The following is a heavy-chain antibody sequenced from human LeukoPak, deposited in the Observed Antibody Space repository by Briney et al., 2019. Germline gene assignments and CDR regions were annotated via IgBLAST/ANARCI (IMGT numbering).Heavy chain of an antibody. CDR1: GFTFSSYE. CDR3: ARLSSSWYGEANWFDP. V-gene: IGHV3-48*03. J-gene: IGHJ5*02. Sequence: GGSLRLSCAASGFTFSSYEMNWVRQAPGKGLEWVSYISSSGSTIYYADSVKGRFTISRDNAKNSLYLQMNSLRAEDTAVYYCARLSSSWYGEANWFDPWGQGTLVTVSS. CDR2: ISSSGSTI. D-gene: IGHD6-13*01.